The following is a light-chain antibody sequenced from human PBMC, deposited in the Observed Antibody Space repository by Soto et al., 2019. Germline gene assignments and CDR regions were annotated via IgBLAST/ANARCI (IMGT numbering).Light chain of an antibody. CDR2: GAS. Sequence: DIVMTNSPATLSVSPGERATLSCRSSQSVSSNLAWYQQKPGQAPRLLIYGASTRATGIPARFSGSGSGTEFTLTISSLQSEDFAVYYCQQYNNWPSLTFGGGTKVDIK. J-gene: IGKJ4*01. CDR3: QQYNNWPSLT. CDR1: QSVSSN. V-gene: IGKV3-15*01.